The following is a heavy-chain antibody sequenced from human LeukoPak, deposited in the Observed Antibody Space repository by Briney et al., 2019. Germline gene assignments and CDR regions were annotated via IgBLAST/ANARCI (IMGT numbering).Heavy chain of an antibody. V-gene: IGHV1-18*01. CDR1: GYSFITYS. Sequence: GASVKVSCKTSGYSFITYSINWVRQAPGQGLEWMGWISGYSGNTNYAQKLQGRVTMTIDTPTGTAYMELRSLRSDDTAVYYCARGHSSGRDYYFDYWGQGTLVTVSS. D-gene: IGHD6-19*01. J-gene: IGHJ4*02. CDR3: ARGHSSGRDYYFDY. CDR2: ISGYSGNT.